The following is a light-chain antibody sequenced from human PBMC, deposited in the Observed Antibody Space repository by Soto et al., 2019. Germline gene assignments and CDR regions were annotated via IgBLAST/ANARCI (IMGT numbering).Light chain of an antibody. J-gene: IGKJ2*01. CDR2: DAS. CDR3: QQYSSYPYT. Sequence: DIQMTQSPSTLSASVGDRVTITFRASQTIRNWLAWYQQEPGKAPKLLIYDASSLRSGVPSRFSGSGFATDFTLTISSLQPDDFATYYCQQYSSYPYTFGQGTKREIK. CDR1: QTIRNW. V-gene: IGKV1-5*01.